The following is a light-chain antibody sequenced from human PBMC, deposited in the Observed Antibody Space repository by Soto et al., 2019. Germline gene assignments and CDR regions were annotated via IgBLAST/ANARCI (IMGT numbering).Light chain of an antibody. J-gene: IGKJ1*01. CDR1: QRVSSNY. V-gene: IGKV3-20*01. Sequence: EVVLTQYPGTLSLSPVERATLSCTASQRVSSNYLAWYQQKPGQAPRLLIYGASNRATGIPDRFSGSGSGTDFTLTISRLDPEDFAVYYCQQYGSSPRTFGQGTKVDIK. CDR3: QQYGSSPRT. CDR2: GAS.